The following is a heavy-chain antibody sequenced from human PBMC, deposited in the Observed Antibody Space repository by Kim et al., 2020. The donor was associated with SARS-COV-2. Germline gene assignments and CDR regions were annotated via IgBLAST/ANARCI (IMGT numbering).Heavy chain of an antibody. CDR3: ASVSSGWYTPFDY. CDR2: INHSGST. D-gene: IGHD6-19*01. V-gene: IGHV4-34*01. J-gene: IGHJ4*02. Sequence: SETLSLTCAVYGGSFSGYYWSWIRQPPGKGLEWIGEINHSGSTNYNPSLKSRVTISVDTSKNQFSLKLSSVTAADTAVYYCASVSSGWYTPFDYWGQGTLVTVSS. CDR1: GGSFSGYY.